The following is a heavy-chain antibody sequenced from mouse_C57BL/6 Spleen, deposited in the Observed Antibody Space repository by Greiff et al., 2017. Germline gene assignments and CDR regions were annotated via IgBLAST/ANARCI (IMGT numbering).Heavy chain of an antibody. D-gene: IGHD2-1*01. CDR2: IGPSDSYT. CDR1: GYTFTSYW. Sequence: QVQLQQPGAELVKPGASVKLSCKASGYTFTSYWMQWVKQRPGQGLEWIGEIGPSDSYTNYNQKFKGKATLTVDTSSSTAYMQLSSLTSEDSAVYYCAYYYGNYMFAYWGQGTLVTVSA. CDR3: AYYYGNYMFAY. J-gene: IGHJ3*01. V-gene: IGHV1-50*01.